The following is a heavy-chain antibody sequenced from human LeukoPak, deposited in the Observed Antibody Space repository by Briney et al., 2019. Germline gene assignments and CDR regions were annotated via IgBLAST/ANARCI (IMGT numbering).Heavy chain of an antibody. CDR2: VHHSRGT. V-gene: IGHV4-34*01. Sequence: PSETLSLTCAVYGGSFSGYYCTWIRQSPGKGLEWIGEVHHSRGTSYNPSLKGRVTISVDTSKNQFSLKLSSVTAADTAVYYCARRARIQLWPTEYFDYWGQGTLVTVSS. J-gene: IGHJ4*02. CDR1: GGSFSGYY. D-gene: IGHD5-18*01. CDR3: ARRARIQLWPTEYFDY.